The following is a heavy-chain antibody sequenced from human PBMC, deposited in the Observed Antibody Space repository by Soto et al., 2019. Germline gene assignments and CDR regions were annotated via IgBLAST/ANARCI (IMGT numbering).Heavy chain of an antibody. Sequence: GGSLRLSCAASGFTFSSYAMSWVRQAPGKGLEWVSAISGSGGSTYYADSVKGRFTISRDNSKNTLYLQMNSLRAEDTAVYYCANPSKVTSYYFDYWGQGTLVTGSS. CDR2: ISGSGGST. CDR1: GFTFSSYA. J-gene: IGHJ4*02. CDR3: ANPSKVTSYYFDY. V-gene: IGHV3-23*01. D-gene: IGHD2-2*01.